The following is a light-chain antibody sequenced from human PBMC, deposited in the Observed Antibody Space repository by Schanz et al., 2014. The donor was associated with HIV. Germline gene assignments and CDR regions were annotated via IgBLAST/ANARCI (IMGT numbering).Light chain of an antibody. J-gene: IGLJ2*01. CDR3: SSSSSTTNTCV. CDR2: EVT. Sequence: QSALTQPASVSGSPGQSITISCTGTTSDVGLYTYVSWYQQHPGKAPKLMIYEVTNRPSGVSNRFSGSKSGNTASLTISGLQAEDEAEYYCSSSSSTTNTCVFGGGTKLTVL. V-gene: IGLV2-14*01. CDR1: TSDVGLYTY.